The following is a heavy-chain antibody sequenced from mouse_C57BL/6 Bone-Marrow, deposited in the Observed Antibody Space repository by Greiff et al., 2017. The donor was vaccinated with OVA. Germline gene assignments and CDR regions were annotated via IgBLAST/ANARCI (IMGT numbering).Heavy chain of an antibody. V-gene: IGHV1-81*01. CDR2: IYPRSGNT. Sequence: QVQLQQSGAELARPGASVKLSCKASGYTFTSYGISWVKQRTGQGLEWIGEIYPRSGNTYYNEKFKGKATLTADKSSSTAYMELRSLTSEDSAVYFCARFDYYGSSSYYFAYWGQGTTLTVSS. D-gene: IGHD1-1*01. J-gene: IGHJ2*01. CDR3: ARFDYYGSSSYYFAY. CDR1: GYTFTSYG.